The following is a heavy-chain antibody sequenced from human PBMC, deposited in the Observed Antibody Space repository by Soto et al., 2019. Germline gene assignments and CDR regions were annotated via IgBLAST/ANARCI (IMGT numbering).Heavy chain of an antibody. CDR1: GFTFSSYG. V-gene: IGHV3-30*18. CDR3: AKTDRKLPLWFTIGDV. J-gene: IGHJ6*02. CDR2: ISYEGNNK. Sequence: GGSLRLSCAASGFTFSSYGMHWVRQAPGKGLEWVAVISYEGNNKYYAGSVKGRFIVSRDNSKNTLYLQMSRLKPEDTAVYYCAKTDRKLPLWFTIGDVWGQGTTVTVSS. D-gene: IGHD3-10*01.